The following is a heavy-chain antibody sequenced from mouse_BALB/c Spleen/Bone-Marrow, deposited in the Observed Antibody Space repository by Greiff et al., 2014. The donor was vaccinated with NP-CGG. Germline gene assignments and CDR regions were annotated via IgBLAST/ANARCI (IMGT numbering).Heavy chain of an antibody. Sequence: VQLVESGAELVRPGTSVKVSCKASGYAFTNYLIEWVKQRPGQGLEWIGTINPGSGGTNYNEKFKGKATLTADKSSSTAYMQLSSLTSDDSAVYFCARRDGSYFDYWGQGTTLTVSS. CDR1: GYAFTNYL. D-gene: IGHD3-3*01. CDR2: INPGSGGT. J-gene: IGHJ2*01. V-gene: IGHV1-54*01. CDR3: ARRDGSYFDY.